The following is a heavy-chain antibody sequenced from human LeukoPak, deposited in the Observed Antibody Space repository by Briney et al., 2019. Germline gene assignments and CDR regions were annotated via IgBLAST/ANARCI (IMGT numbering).Heavy chain of an antibody. V-gene: IGHV3-7*01. Sequence: TGGSLRLSCAASDFTFSSYWMSWVRQAPGTGLEWVANINQDGSDKRYMDSVRGRFTISRDNAKNSLSLHMDSLRAEDTAVYYCARVGYNWDDDGVDYWGQGTLVTVSS. CDR2: INQDGSDK. CDR3: ARVGYNWDDDGVDY. D-gene: IGHD1-1*01. CDR1: DFTFSSYW. J-gene: IGHJ4*02.